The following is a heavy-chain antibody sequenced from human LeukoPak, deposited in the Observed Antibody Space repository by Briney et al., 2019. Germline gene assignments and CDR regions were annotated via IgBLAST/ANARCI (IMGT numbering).Heavy chain of an antibody. CDR3: ARDPQDCSGGSCYAGLYYMDV. V-gene: IGHV1-2*02. D-gene: IGHD2-15*01. CDR1: GYTFTGYY. Sequence: ASVKVSCKASGYTFTGYYMHWVRQAPGQGLEWMGWINPNSGGTNYAQKFQGRVAMTRDTSISTAYMELSRLRSDDTAVYYCARDPQDCSGGSCYAGLYYMDVWGKGTTVTVSS. CDR2: INPNSGGT. J-gene: IGHJ6*03.